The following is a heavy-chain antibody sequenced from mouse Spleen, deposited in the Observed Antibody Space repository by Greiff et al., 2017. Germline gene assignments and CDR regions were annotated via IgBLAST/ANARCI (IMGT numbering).Heavy chain of an antibody. D-gene: IGHD2-4*01. J-gene: IGHJ3*01. CDR3: ARGRYDYSFAY. CDR1: GFTFSDYG. V-gene: IGHV5-17*01. CDR2: ISSGSSTI. Sequence: EVKLVESGGGLVKPGGSLKLSCAASGFTFSDYGMHWVRQAPEKGLEWVAYISSGSSTIYYADTVKGRFTISRDNAKNTLFLQMTSLRSEDTAMYYCARGRYDYSFAYWGQGTLVTVSA.